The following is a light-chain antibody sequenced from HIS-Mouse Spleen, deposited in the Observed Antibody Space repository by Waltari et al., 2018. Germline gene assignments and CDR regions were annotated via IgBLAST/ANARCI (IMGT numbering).Light chain of an antibody. Sequence: QSVLTQPPSVSGAPGQRVTIPCTGSSSNLAAVYDVHLYQQLPGTAPKLLIYGNSNRPSGVPDRFSGSKSGTSASLAITGLQAEDEADYYCQSYDSSLSGSVFGGGTKLTVL. J-gene: IGLJ2*01. CDR1: SSNLAAVYD. V-gene: IGLV1-40*01. CDR2: GNS. CDR3: QSYDSSLSGSV.